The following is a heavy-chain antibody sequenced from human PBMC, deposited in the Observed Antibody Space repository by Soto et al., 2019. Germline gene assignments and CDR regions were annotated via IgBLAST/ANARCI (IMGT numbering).Heavy chain of an antibody. Sequence: GGSLRLSCAASTFTFSTFAMAWVRQAPGKGLEWVSAISGSGSPTYYADSVKGRFTISRDNSKITLYLQMNSLRADDTAVYYCARDMSGGTYNYYYGMDVWGQGTTVTVSS. D-gene: IGHD1-26*01. V-gene: IGHV3-23*01. CDR3: ARDMSGGTYNYYYGMDV. J-gene: IGHJ6*02. CDR2: ISGSGSPT. CDR1: TFTFSTFA.